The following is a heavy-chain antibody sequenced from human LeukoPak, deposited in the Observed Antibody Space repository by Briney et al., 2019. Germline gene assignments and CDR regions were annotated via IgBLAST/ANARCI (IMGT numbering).Heavy chain of an antibody. V-gene: IGHV4-61*02. CDR2: IYTSGST. Sequence: PSQTLSLTCTVSGGSISSGSYYWSWIRQPAGKGLEWIGRIYTSGSTNYNPSLKSRVTISVDTSKNQFSLKLSSVTAADTAVYYCASGAGRWLQWTYYFDYWGQGTLVTVSS. D-gene: IGHD5-24*01. CDR1: GGSISSGSYY. CDR3: ASGAGRWLQWTYYFDY. J-gene: IGHJ4*02.